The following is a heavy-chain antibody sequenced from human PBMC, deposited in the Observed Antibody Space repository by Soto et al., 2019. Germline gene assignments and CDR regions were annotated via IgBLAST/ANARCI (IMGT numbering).Heavy chain of an antibody. Sequence: PSETLSLTCTVSGGSISSSSYYWGWIRQPPGKGLEWMGSIYYIGITYYNPSLKRLFTISVDTSKNQFSLKLSSVTAADPAVYYCARLDFWSGYYTNYYYGMDVWGQGTTVTVSS. CDR3: ARLDFWSGYYTNYYYGMDV. D-gene: IGHD3-3*01. CDR2: IYYIGIT. CDR1: GGSISSSSYY. J-gene: IGHJ6*02. V-gene: IGHV4-39*01.